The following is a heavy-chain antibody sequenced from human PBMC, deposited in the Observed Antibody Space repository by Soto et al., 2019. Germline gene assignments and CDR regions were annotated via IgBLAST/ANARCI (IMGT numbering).Heavy chain of an antibody. CDR1: GGTFSSYA. V-gene: IGHV1-69*13. D-gene: IGHD4-17*01. Sequence: SVKVSCKASGGTFSSYAISWVRQAPGQGLEWMGGIIPIFGTANYAQKFQGRVTITADESTSTAYMELSSLRSEDTAVYYCAYYGGNSYYFDYWGQGTLVTVSS. CDR3: AYYGGNSYYFDY. J-gene: IGHJ4*02. CDR2: IIPIFGTA.